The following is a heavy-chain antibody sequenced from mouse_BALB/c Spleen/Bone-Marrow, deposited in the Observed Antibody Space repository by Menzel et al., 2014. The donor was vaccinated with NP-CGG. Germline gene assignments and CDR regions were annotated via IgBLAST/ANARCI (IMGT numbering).Heavy chain of an antibody. D-gene: IGHD2-4*01. CDR1: GYAFTNYW. Sequence: QGQPKEAGAELVRPGTSVKGSCKASGYAFTNYWEEGVKQRPGQGLEGIGVINPGSGGVNYNEKFKGKATLTADKSSSTAYIQLSSLTSDDSAVYFCSREITRYAVDYWGQGTSVTVSS. J-gene: IGHJ4*01. CDR2: INPGSGGV. CDR3: SREITRYAVDY. V-gene: IGHV1-54*01.